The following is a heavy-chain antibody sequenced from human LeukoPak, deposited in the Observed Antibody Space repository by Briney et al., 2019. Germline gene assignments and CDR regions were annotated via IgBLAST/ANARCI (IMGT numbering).Heavy chain of an antibody. CDR3: ARHTRVEHIVVSGTFDY. V-gene: IGHV4-39*01. Sequence: SETLSLTCTVSGGSISSSSYYWGWIRQPPGEGLEWIGSIYYSGSTYYNPSLKSRVTISVDTSKNQFSLKLSSVTAADTAVYYCARHTRVEHIVVSGTFDYWGQGTLVTVSS. D-gene: IGHD2-21*01. J-gene: IGHJ4*02. CDR1: GGSISSSSYY. CDR2: IYYSGST.